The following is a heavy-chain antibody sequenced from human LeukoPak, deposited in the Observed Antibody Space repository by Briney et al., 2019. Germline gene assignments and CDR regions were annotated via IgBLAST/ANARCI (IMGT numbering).Heavy chain of an antibody. CDR2: ISAYNGNT. CDR1: GYTFTSYG. D-gene: IGHD3-16*01. Sequence: ASVKVSCKASGYTFTSYGISWVRQAPGQRLEWMGWISAYNGNTNYAQRVQGRVTMSTDTSTSTAYMELRRLRSDDTAVYYCARDGPVMLLGTFDIWGQGTMVTVSS. CDR3: ARDGPVMLLGTFDI. J-gene: IGHJ3*02. V-gene: IGHV1-18*01.